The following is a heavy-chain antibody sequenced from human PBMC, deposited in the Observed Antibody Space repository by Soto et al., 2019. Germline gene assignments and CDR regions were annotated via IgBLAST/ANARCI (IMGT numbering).Heavy chain of an antibody. CDR2: MNPGSGYT. V-gene: IGHV1-8*01. CDR1: GYPFTTYD. Sequence: QVQVVQSGAEVKKPGASVKVSCEASGYPFTTYDINWVRQATGQGLEWMGWMNPGSGYTGYAQKFQARVTMSRDTSTSTAYMELSRLTSEDTAVYYCAAIAVAGTVYWGQGTLVTVSS. CDR3: AAIAVAGTVY. D-gene: IGHD6-19*01. J-gene: IGHJ4*02.